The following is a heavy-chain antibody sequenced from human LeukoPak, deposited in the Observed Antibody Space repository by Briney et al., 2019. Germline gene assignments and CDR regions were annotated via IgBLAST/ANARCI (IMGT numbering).Heavy chain of an antibody. CDR3: VAEVIEVTMGDY. J-gene: IGHJ4*02. CDR1: GHPLSDLS. CDR2: YDFEDGAT. V-gene: IGHV1-24*01. Sequence: ASVKVSCKVSGHPLSDLSIHWVRQPPGKGLKGSGGYDFEDGATIYAPAFEGRVTMTEDTATETVYMELSSLRSEDTAVYYCVAEVIEVTMGDYWGQGTLVTVSS. D-gene: IGHD4-11*01.